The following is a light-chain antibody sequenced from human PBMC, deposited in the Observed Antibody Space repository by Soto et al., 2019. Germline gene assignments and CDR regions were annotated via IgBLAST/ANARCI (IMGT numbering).Light chain of an antibody. Sequence: DIVWTQSPGTLSLSPGERATLSCRASQTISDNYLAWYQQKPGQSPRLLISGASIMAPGIPDRFSGSGSETDFTLTISRLEPEDFAFYYCQQYGSSPEISFGPGTKVDIK. CDR3: QQYGSSPEIS. V-gene: IGKV3-20*01. J-gene: IGKJ3*01. CDR1: QTISDNY. CDR2: GAS.